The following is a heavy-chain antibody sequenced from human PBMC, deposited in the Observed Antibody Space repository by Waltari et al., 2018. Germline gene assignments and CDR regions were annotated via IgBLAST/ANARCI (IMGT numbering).Heavy chain of an antibody. D-gene: IGHD2-15*01. J-gene: IGHJ3*02. CDR3: ARVVVVVAATPFDAFDI. V-gene: IGHV4-4*07. Sequence: QVQLQESGPGLVKPSETLSLTCTVSGGSISSYYWSWIRQPAGKGLEWIGRIYTSGSTNYNPSLKSRVTMSVDTSKNQFSLKLSSVTAADTAVYYCARVVVVVAATPFDAFDIWGQGTMVIVSS. CDR2: IYTSGST. CDR1: GGSISSYY.